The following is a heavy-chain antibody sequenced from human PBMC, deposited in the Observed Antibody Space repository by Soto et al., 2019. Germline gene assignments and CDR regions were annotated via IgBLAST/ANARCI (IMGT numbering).Heavy chain of an antibody. Sequence: SETLSLTCTVSGGSISSYYWSWIRQPPGKGLEWIGYIYYSGSTNYNPSLKSRVTISVDTSKNQFSLKLSSVTAADTAVYYCARTVQEVDYWGQGTLVTVSS. D-gene: IGHD3-10*01. CDR2: IYYSGST. J-gene: IGHJ4*02. CDR1: GGSISSYY. CDR3: ARTVQEVDY. V-gene: IGHV4-59*01.